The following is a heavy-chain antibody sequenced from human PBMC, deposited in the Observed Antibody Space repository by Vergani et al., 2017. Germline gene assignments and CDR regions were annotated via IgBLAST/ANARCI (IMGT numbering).Heavy chain of an antibody. V-gene: IGHV4-38-2*01. D-gene: IGHD3-10*01. J-gene: IGHJ6*02. CDR2: IHHSGDT. CDR3: ARHRGSGGFFPSSYFYGMDV. CDR1: DFSIMTNPY. Sequence: QVQLQKSGPGLVKPSETLTLTCDVSDFSIMTNPYWGWFRQSPGKGLEWIGCIHHSGDTHYNASLKSRVSISIVSSSKFSLSLTSVTAADTAIYYCARHRGSGGFFPSSYFYGMDVWGHGTTVTVSS.